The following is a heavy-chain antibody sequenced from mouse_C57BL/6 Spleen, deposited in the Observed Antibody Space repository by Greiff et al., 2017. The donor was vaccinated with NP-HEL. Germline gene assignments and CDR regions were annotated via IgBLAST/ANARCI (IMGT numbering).Heavy chain of an antibody. D-gene: IGHD1-1*01. J-gene: IGHJ2*01. CDR1: GFNIKDDY. Sequence: DVHLVESGAELVRPGASVKLSCTASGFNIKDDYMHWVKQRPEQGLEWIGWIDPENGDTEYASKFQGKATITADTSSNTAYLQLSSLTSEDTAVYYCTRDYGSTFDYWGQGTTLTVSS. CDR3: TRDYGSTFDY. V-gene: IGHV14-4*01. CDR2: IDPENGDT.